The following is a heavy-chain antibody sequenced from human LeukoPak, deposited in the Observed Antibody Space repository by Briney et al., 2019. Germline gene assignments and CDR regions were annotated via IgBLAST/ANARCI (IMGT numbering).Heavy chain of an antibody. D-gene: IGHD2-8*01. CDR1: GFTFSSYG. CDR3: ARDQGNGWFDH. J-gene: IGHJ5*02. Sequence: PGGSLRLSCAASGFTFSSYGMHWVRQAPGKGLEWVASIKQDESEKYYVDSVRGRFTISRDNAKKLLYLQMNSLRAEDTAVYYCARDQGNGWFDHWGQGILVTVSS. CDR2: IKQDESEK. V-gene: IGHV3-7*01.